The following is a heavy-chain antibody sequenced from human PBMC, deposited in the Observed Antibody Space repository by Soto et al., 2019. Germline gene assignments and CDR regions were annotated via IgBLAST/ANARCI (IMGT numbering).Heavy chain of an antibody. J-gene: IGHJ3*02. V-gene: IGHV3-23*01. CDR1: GFIFSSYA. D-gene: IGHD6-19*01. Sequence: GSLRLSCAASGFIFSSYAMGWVRQGPGKGLEWVSGISGSGGTTYYADSVKGRFTISRDNSKNTLYLQMNSLRAEDSAIYYCAKRFAYSSGLDGFDIWGQGTMVTVSS. CDR3: AKRFAYSSGLDGFDI. CDR2: ISGSGGTT.